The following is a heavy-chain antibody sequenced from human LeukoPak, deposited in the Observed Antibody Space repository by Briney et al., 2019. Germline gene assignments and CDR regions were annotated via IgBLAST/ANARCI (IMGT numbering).Heavy chain of an antibody. D-gene: IGHD1-26*01. CDR3: ARGPSGGTQGATINY. Sequence: SETLSLTCAVYGGSFSGYYWSWIRQPPGKGLEWIGEINHSGSTNYSPSLKSRVTISVDTSKNQFSLKLSSVTAADTAVYYCARGPSGGTQGATINYWGQGTLVTVSS. V-gene: IGHV4-34*01. CDR2: INHSGST. J-gene: IGHJ4*02. CDR1: GGSFSGYY.